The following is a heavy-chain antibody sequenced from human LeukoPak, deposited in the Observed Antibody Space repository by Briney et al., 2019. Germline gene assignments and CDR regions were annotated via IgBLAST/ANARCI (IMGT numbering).Heavy chain of an antibody. J-gene: IGHJ4*02. Sequence: PGGSLRLSCAASGFTFSSYAMHWVRQAPGKGLEWVAVISYDGSNKYYADSVKGRFTISRDNSKNTLYLQMNSLRAEDTAVYYCARDVRVFQMVYYFDYWGQGTLVTVSS. CDR2: ISYDGSNK. V-gene: IGHV3-30-3*01. CDR3: ARDVRVFQMVYYFDY. CDR1: GFTFSSYA. D-gene: IGHD2-8*01.